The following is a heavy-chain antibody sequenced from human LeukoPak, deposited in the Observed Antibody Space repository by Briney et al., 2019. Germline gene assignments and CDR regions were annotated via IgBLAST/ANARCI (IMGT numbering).Heavy chain of an antibody. D-gene: IGHD2-2*01. CDR2: INTNTGNP. CDR3: ATNYCSSTSCYDRGNYYYYYMDV. Sequence: ASVKVSCKASGYTFTSYAMNWVRQAPGQGLEWMGWINTNTGNPTYAQGFTGRFVFSLDTSVSTAYLQISSLKAEDTAVYYCATNYCSSTSCYDRGNYYYYYMDVWGKGTTVTISS. V-gene: IGHV7-4-1*02. CDR1: GYTFTSYA. J-gene: IGHJ6*03.